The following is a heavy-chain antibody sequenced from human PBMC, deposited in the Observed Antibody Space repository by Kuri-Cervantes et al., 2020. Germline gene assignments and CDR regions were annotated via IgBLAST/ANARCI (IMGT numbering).Heavy chain of an antibody. V-gene: IGHV3-21*04. D-gene: IGHD2-15*01. CDR3: AKEYCSGGSCYWADGDYFDY. Sequence: GGSLRLSCAASGFTFSSYSMNWVRQAPGKGLEWVSSISSSSYIYYADSVKGRFTISRDNAKNSLHLQMNSLRAEDTALYYCAKEYCSGGSCYWADGDYFDYWGQGTLVTVSS. CDR1: GFTFSSYS. CDR2: ISSSSYI. J-gene: IGHJ4*02.